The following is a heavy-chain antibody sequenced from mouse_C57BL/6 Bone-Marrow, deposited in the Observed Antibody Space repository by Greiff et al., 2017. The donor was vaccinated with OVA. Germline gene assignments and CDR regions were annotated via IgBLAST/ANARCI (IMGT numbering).Heavy chain of an antibody. J-gene: IGHJ2*01. CDR1: GFNIKDYY. V-gene: IGHV14-2*01. CDR3: ARDGYYVDY. D-gene: IGHD2-3*01. CDR2: IDPEDGET. Sequence: DVKLVESGAELVKPGASVKLSCTASGFNIKDYYMHWVKQRTEQGLEWIGRIDPEDGETKYAPKCQGKATITADTSSNTAYLQLSSLTSEDTAVYYCARDGYYVDYWGQGTTLTVSS.